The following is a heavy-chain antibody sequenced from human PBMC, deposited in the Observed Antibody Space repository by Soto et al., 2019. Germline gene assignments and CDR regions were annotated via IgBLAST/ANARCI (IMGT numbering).Heavy chain of an antibody. CDR2: ISGSGDST. Sequence: DVLLLESGGGLVQPAGSLRLSCAASGFTFSSYVMSWVRQAPGKGLEWVSTISGSGDSTYYADSVKGRFTISRDNSKNTLYLQMNSLRAEDTAVYYCAKGGLGYCSSTSCLFHFDYWGQGTPVTVSS. V-gene: IGHV3-23*01. CDR3: AKGGLGYCSSTSCLFHFDY. J-gene: IGHJ4*02. CDR1: GFTFSSYV. D-gene: IGHD2-2*01.